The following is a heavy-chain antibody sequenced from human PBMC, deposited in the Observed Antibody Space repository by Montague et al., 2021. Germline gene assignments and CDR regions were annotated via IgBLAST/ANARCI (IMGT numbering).Heavy chain of an antibody. J-gene: IGHJ4*02. CDR1: GFTVTSYA. CDR2: IWFDGSNI. Sequence: SLRLSFAASGFTVTSYAMHWVRQAPGKGLEWVALIWFDGSNIQYADSVKGRFTISRDTPKNTLSLEMDSLTADDTAVYYCVRGRPSWLDRGFDLWGQGTLVTVSS. V-gene: IGHV3-33*01. D-gene: IGHD6-19*01. CDR3: VRGRPSWLDRGFDL.